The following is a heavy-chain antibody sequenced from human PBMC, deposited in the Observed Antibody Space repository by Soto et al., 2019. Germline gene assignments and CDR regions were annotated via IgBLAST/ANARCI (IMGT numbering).Heavy chain of an antibody. Sequence: GGSLRLSCAASGFTFSSYAMSWVRQAPGKGLEWVSAISGSGGSTYYADSVKGRFTISRDNSKNTLYLQMNSLRAEDTAVYYCAKETRYCSGGSCETYYGIDVWGQGTTVTVSS. CDR1: GFTFSSYA. J-gene: IGHJ6*02. CDR2: ISGSGGST. CDR3: AKETRYCSGGSCETYYGIDV. D-gene: IGHD2-15*01. V-gene: IGHV3-23*01.